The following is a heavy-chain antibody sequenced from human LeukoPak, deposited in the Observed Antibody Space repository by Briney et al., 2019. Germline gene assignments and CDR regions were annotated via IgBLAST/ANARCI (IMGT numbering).Heavy chain of an antibody. V-gene: IGHV1-69*05. Sequence: GASVKVSCKASGGTFSNYAISWVRQAPGQGLEWMGRIIPIFGTTNYAQEFQGRVTITTDESTSTAYMELSSLRSEDTAVYYCARKGIGGNPDYWGQGTLVTVSS. D-gene: IGHD2-15*01. CDR2: IIPIFGTT. CDR3: ARKGIGGNPDY. J-gene: IGHJ4*02. CDR1: GGTFSNYA.